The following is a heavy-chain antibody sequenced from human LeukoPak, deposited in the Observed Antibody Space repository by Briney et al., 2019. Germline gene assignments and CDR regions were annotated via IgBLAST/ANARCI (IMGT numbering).Heavy chain of an antibody. CDR3: VRGYDSSGYYLVDY. J-gene: IGHJ4*02. Sequence: GGSLRLSCAASGFTFSSYSMNWVRQAPGKGLEWVSSISSSSSYIYYADSVKGRFTISRDNAKNSLYLQMNSLRAEDTALYYCVRGYDSSGYYLVDYWGQGTLVTVSS. CDR1: GFTFSSYS. V-gene: IGHV3-21*04. D-gene: IGHD3-22*01. CDR2: ISSSSSYI.